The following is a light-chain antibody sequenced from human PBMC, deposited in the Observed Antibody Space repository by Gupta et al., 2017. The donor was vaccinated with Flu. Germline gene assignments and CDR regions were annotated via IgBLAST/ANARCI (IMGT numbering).Light chain of an antibody. CDR1: SSDVGGYNY. Sequence: QSALTQPRSVSGSPGQSVTISCPGTSSDVGGYNYVSWYQQHPDKAPKLIIYDVTKRPSGVPDRFSGSKSGNTASLTISGLQAEDEAEYYCCSYAGSYTWLFGGGTKLAVL. V-gene: IGLV2-11*01. CDR2: DVT. J-gene: IGLJ3*02. CDR3: CSYAGSYTWL.